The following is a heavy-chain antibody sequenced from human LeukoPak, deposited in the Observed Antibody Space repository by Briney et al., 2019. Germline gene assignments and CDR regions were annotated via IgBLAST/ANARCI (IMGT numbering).Heavy chain of an antibody. CDR3: ARGIAVVPAAISLRRPGARFDY. D-gene: IGHD2-2*02. Sequence: SETLSLACAVDGGSFSGYYWTWICQPPGKGLEWIGEINHRGSTNDNPSLTYRVTISVDTSKNQFSLKLSSVTAADTAVYYCARGIAVVPAAISLRRPGARFDYWGQGTMDTVSS. V-gene: IGHV4-34*01. J-gene: IGHJ4*02. CDR2: INHRGST. CDR1: GGSFSGYY.